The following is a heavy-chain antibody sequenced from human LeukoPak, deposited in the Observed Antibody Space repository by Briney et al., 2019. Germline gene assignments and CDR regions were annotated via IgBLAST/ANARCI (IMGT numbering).Heavy chain of an antibody. CDR1: GGSFSGYY. CDR3: ARGRIRITIFGVVNNWFDP. CDR2: INHSGST. Sequence: SETMSLTCAVYGGSFSGYYWSWIRQPPGKGLEWIGEINHSGSTNYKPSLKSGVKISVDKSKNQFSLKLSSVTAADTAVYYCARGRIRITIFGVVNNWFDPWGQGTLVTVSS. D-gene: IGHD3-3*01. V-gene: IGHV4-34*01. J-gene: IGHJ5*02.